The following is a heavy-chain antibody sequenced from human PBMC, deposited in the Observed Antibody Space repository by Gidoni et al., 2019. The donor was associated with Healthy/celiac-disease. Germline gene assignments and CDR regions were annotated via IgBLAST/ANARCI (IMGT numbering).Heavy chain of an antibody. CDR1: GFTFSSYG. CDR3: ARDTAAADYYYYGMDV. D-gene: IGHD6-13*01. CDR2: IWYDGSNK. Sequence: QVQLVASGGGVVQPGRSLRLSCAASGFTFSSYGMHWVRQAPGKGLEWVAVIWYDGSNKYYADSVKGRFTISRDNSKNTLYLQMNSLRAEDTALYYCARDTAAADYYYYGMDVWGQGTTVTVSS. V-gene: IGHV3-33*01. J-gene: IGHJ6*02.